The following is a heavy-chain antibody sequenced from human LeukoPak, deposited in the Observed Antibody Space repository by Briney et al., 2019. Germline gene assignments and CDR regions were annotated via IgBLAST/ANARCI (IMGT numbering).Heavy chain of an antibody. D-gene: IGHD6-13*01. CDR1: GFTFSSYW. CDR2: IDTDGSDT. Sequence: HPGGSLRLSCAASGFTFSSYWMHWVRQAPGKGLVRVSRIDTDGSDTSYADSVKGRFTISRDNSKNTLYLQMNSLRAEDTAVYYCARDIGSSVPIDRGVAFDIWGQGTMVTVSS. V-gene: IGHV3-74*01. CDR3: ARDIGSSVPIDRGVAFDI. J-gene: IGHJ3*02.